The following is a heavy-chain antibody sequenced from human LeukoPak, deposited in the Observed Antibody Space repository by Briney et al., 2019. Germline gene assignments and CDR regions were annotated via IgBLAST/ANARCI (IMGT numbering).Heavy chain of an antibody. D-gene: IGHD4-17*01. Sequence: PGGSLRLSCVGSGFIFGDFYMNWIRQPPGKGLEWISFITSSGNSIYYADSVKGRFTVFRDNAKNSLYLQMNSLRAEDTAVYYCARDTDYGDPAHYGYYYMDVWGKGTTVTVSS. V-gene: IGHV3-11*04. CDR1: GFIFGDFY. J-gene: IGHJ6*03. CDR3: ARDTDYGDPAHYGYYYMDV. CDR2: ITSSGNSI.